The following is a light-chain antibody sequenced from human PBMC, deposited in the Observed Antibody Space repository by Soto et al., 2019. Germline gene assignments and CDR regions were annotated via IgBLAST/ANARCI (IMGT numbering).Light chain of an antibody. Sequence: DIQVTQSPSSLSASVGDRFTITCLAIQSISSYLNWYQQKPWKAPKLLIYAASSLQSGVPSSFSGSGSGTDFTLTISSLQHEDFATYYCQQSYSTLSITFGQGTRLEIK. CDR1: QSISSY. CDR3: QQSYSTLSIT. V-gene: IGKV1-39*01. J-gene: IGKJ5*01. CDR2: AAS.